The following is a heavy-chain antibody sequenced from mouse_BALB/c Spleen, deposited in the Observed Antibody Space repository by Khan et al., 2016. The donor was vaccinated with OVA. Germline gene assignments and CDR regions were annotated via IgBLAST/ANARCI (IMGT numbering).Heavy chain of an antibody. CDR1: GYTFTNYW. V-gene: IGHV1S132*01. J-gene: IGHJ3*01. CDR2: IFPGTGTT. D-gene: IGHD2-1*01. Sequence: QVQLQQPGAELVKPGASVKLSCKTSGYTFTNYWIQWIKQRPGQGLGWIGQIFPGTGTTYYNEIFKAKATLTIDTSSSTAYMQLTSLTSEDSAVYFCARGYFGNYEFAYWGQGTLVTVSP. CDR3: ARGYFGNYEFAY.